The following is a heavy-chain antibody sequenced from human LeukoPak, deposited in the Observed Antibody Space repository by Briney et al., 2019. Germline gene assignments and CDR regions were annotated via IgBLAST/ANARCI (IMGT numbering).Heavy chain of an antibody. CDR2: ISAYNGNT. D-gene: IGHD6-19*01. V-gene: IGHV1-18*01. CDR3: ARDHIAVAGNAAFDI. Sequence: ASVTVSFKASGYTFTSYGISWVRQAPGREREWMGWISAYNGNTNYAQKLQGRVTMTTDTSTSTAYMELRSLRSDDTAVYYCARDHIAVAGNAAFDIWGQGTMVTVSS. J-gene: IGHJ3*02. CDR1: GYTFTSYG.